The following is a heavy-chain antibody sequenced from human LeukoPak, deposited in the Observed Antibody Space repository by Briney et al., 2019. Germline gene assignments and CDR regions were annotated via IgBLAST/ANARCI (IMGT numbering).Heavy chain of an antibody. CDR3: AKDRGTMVRGRYYYYMDV. J-gene: IGHJ6*03. Sequence: GGSLRLSCAASGFTFSSYAMHWVRQAPGKGLEWVAVISYDGSNKYYADSVKGRFTISGDNSKNTLYLQMNSLRAEDTAVYYCAKDRGTMVRGRYYYYMDVWGKGTTVTISS. CDR2: ISYDGSNK. CDR1: GFTFSSYA. D-gene: IGHD3-10*01. V-gene: IGHV3-30*04.